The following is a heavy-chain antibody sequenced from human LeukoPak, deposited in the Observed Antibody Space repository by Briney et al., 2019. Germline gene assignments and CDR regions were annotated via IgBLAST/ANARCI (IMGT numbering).Heavy chain of an antibody. V-gene: IGHV4-34*01. CDR2: IKHSGTT. D-gene: IGHD3-3*01. J-gene: IGHJ2*01. CDR3: ARFGGRRPRKGDFWSDYHRYFDL. Sequence: SQTLSLTCAVSAGTLSGDYWGWVSEPPGPRLESFGDIKHSGTTNYDPHPTSPVAISVDTSKSQVSLKLYPVPAGDTAVYYCARFGGRRPRKGDFWSDYHRYFDLWGRGTLVTVSS. CDR1: AGTLSGDY.